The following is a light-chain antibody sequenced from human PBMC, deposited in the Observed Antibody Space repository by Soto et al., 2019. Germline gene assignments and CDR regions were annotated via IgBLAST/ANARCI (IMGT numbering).Light chain of an antibody. CDR1: QTISNY. J-gene: IGKJ1*01. CDR2: TAS. Sequence: DIQMTQSPSSLSASIGDRITITCRASQTISNYLNWYQQKSGKAPNVLISTASTLQSGVPPRFSGSASGADFTLTISSLQPEDFATYYCQQSYSPPWTFGQGTKVDIK. V-gene: IGKV1-39*01. CDR3: QQSYSPPWT.